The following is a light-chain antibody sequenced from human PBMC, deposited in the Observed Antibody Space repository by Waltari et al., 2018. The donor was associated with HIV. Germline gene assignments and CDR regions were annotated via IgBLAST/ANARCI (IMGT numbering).Light chain of an antibody. CDR3: RQSYSTPRT. CDR2: SAF. CDR1: PSMSTN. J-gene: IGKJ1*01. Sequence: DIQMTQSPSSLSASVGDRVPFTCRASPSMSTNLNLYQQKPGKAPKILVSSAFNSQSGVPSRFSGSGSGTEFTLSISTLQPEDFATYCCRQSYSTPRTFGQGTTVEIK. V-gene: IGKV1-39*01.